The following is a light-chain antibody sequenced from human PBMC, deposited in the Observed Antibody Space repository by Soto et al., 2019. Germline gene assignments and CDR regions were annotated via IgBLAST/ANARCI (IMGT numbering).Light chain of an antibody. CDR3: QSYDSSLSASI. J-gene: IGLJ2*01. V-gene: IGLV1-40*01. Sequence: QSVLTQPPSVSGAPGQRVTISCTGSSSNIGADYAIHWYRQLPGTAPKLLTYDNSDRPSGVPDRFSGSKSGTSASLAITGLQAEDEADYYCQSYDSSLSASIFGGGTKLTVL. CDR1: SSNIGADYA. CDR2: DNS.